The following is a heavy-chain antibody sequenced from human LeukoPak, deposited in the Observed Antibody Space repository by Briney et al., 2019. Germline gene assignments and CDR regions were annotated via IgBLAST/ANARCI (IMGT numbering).Heavy chain of an antibody. Sequence: PPGGSPRLSCAASGFTFSSYWMHWVRHAPGTGLVWVSRIDTGGGWTDYADSVKGRFTVSRDNAKNALFLQMNSLRAEDTAVYYCATDLSGASDYWGQGTLVTVSS. J-gene: IGHJ4*02. CDR2: IDTGGGWT. CDR3: ATDLSGASDY. D-gene: IGHD3-10*01. V-gene: IGHV3-74*01. CDR1: GFTFSSYW.